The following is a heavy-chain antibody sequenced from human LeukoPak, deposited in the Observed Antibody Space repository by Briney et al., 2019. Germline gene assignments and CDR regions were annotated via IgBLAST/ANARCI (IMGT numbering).Heavy chain of an antibody. V-gene: IGHV3-30*04. Sequence: GGSLRLSCAASGFTFSSYAMHWVRQAPGKGLEWVAVISYDGSNTYYADSVKGRFTISRDNSKNTLYLQMNSLKSEDTAVYYCARDGPLAVAGNWFDPWGQGTLVTVSS. D-gene: IGHD6-19*01. J-gene: IGHJ5*02. CDR3: ARDGPLAVAGNWFDP. CDR2: ISYDGSNT. CDR1: GFTFSSYA.